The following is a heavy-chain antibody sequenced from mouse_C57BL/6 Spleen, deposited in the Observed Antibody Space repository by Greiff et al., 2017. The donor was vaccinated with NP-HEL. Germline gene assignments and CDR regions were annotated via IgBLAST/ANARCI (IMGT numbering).Heavy chain of an antibody. CDR1: GFSLTSYG. Sequence: VKVVESGPGLVQPSQSLSITCTVSGFSLTSYGVHWVRQSPGKGLEWLGVIWSGGSTDYNAAFISRLSISKDNSKSRVFFKMNSLQADDTAIYYCASYEMAYWGQGTLVTVSA. J-gene: IGHJ3*01. D-gene: IGHD2-3*01. CDR3: ASYEMAY. CDR2: IWSGGST. V-gene: IGHV2-2*01.